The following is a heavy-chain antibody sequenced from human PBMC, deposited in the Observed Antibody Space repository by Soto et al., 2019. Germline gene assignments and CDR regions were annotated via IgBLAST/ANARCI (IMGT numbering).Heavy chain of an antibody. Sequence: SETLSLTCAVSGGSISSGGYSWSWIRQPPGKGLEWIGYIYHSGSTNYNPSLKSRVTISVDTSKNQFSLKLSSVTAADTAVYYCASNSSGSPSWFDPWGQGTLVTVSS. D-gene: IGHD3-10*01. CDR1: GGSISSGGYS. J-gene: IGHJ5*02. CDR2: IYHSGST. CDR3: ASNSSGSPSWFDP. V-gene: IGHV4-30-2*01.